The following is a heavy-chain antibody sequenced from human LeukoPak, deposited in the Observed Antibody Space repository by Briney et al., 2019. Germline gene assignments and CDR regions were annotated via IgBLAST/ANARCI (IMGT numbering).Heavy chain of an antibody. V-gene: IGHV5-51*01. CDR1: GYSFTSYW. CDR2: IYPGDSGT. J-gene: IGHJ6*02. Sequence: GESLKISCKGSGYSFTSYWISWVRQVPGKGLEWMGIIYPGDSGTRYIPSFQGQVTISADKSISTAYLQWSSLKASDTAMYYCARAIAVAGGYYYYGMDVWGQGTTVTVSS. D-gene: IGHD6-19*01. CDR3: ARAIAVAGGYYYYGMDV.